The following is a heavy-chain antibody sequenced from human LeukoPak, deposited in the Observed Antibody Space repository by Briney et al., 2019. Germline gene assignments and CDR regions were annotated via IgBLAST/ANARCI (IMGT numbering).Heavy chain of an antibody. V-gene: IGHV1-69*04. CDR3: ARDWGRDYFDY. Sequence: GASVKVSCKASGGTFSSYAISWVRQAPGQGLEWMGRIIPILGIANYAQKFQGRVTITADKSTSTAYMELSSLRSEDTAVYYCARDWGRDYFDYWGQGTLVTVSS. CDR2: IIPILGIA. J-gene: IGHJ4*02. CDR1: GGTFSSYA. D-gene: IGHD3-16*01.